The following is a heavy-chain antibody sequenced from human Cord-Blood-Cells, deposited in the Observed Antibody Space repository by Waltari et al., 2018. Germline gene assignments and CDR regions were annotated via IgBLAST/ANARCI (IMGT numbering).Heavy chain of an antibody. CDR1: GYTFTSYY. J-gene: IGHJ4*02. D-gene: IGHD7-27*01. CDR2: INPSGGST. CDR3: ASSQKTGELDY. Sequence: QVQLVQSGAEVKKPGASVKVSCKASGYTFTSYYMHWVRQAPGQGLEWMGIINPSGGSTSYAQKFQGRVTMTRDTSTSTVYMELSSLRSEDTAVYYCASSQKTGELDYWGQGTLVTVSS. V-gene: IGHV1-46*01.